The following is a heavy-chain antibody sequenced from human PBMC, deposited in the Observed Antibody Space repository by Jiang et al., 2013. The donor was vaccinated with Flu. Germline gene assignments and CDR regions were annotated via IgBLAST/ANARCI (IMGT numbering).Heavy chain of an antibody. D-gene: IGHD7-27*01. V-gene: IGHV4-59*01. Sequence: GSGLVKPSETLSLTCTVSGGSISSYYWSWIRQPPGKGLEWIGYIYYSGSTNYNPSLKSRVTISVDTSKNQFSLKLSSVTAADTAVYYCAGLNWGWGYYYGMDVWGQGTTVTVSS. CDR2: IYYSGST. J-gene: IGHJ6*02. CDR1: GGSISSYY. CDR3: AGLNWGWGYYYGMDV.